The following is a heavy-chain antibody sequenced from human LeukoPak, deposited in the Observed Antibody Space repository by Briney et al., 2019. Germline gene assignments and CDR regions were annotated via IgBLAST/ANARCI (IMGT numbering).Heavy chain of an antibody. V-gene: IGHV3-23*01. Sequence: GGSLRLSCAASGFTFITYAMSWVRQAPGKGLEWVSAISASGTTTYYADSVKGRFTISRDNSENTLYLQMNSLRAEDTAVYYCAKSPYSSSWSLDYWGQGTLVTVSS. J-gene: IGHJ4*02. CDR2: ISASGTTT. D-gene: IGHD6-13*01. CDR1: GFTFITYA. CDR3: AKSPYSSSWSLDY.